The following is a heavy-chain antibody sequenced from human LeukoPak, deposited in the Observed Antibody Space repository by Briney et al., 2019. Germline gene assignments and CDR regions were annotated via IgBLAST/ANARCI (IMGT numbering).Heavy chain of an antibody. V-gene: IGHV5-51*01. CDR1: GYSFTSYW. CDR2: IYPGDSDT. D-gene: IGHD3-10*01. CDR3: AKTYYYGSGSYGALDY. Sequence: GESLEISWQGSGYSFTSYWIGWVRPMPGKGLEWMGIIYPGDSDTRYSPSFQGQVTISADKSINTAYLQWSSLKASDTAMYYCAKTYYYGSGSYGALDYWGQGTLVTVSS. J-gene: IGHJ4*02.